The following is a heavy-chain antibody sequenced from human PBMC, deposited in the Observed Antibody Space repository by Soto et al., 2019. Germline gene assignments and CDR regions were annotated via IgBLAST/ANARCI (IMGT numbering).Heavy chain of an antibody. CDR2: IYHSGST. CDR1: GGSISSSNW. Sequence: PSETLSLTCAVSGGSISSSNWWSWVRQPPGKGLEWIGEIYHSGSTNYNPSLKGRVTISVDKSKNQFSLKLSSVTAADTAVYYCARVSDILTGYDVLDPWGQGTLVTVSS. CDR3: ARVSDILTGYDVLDP. J-gene: IGHJ5*02. V-gene: IGHV4-4*02. D-gene: IGHD3-9*01.